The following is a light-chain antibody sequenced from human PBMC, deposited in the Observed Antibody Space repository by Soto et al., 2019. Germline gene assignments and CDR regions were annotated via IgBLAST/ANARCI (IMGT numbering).Light chain of an antibody. CDR2: DAS. Sequence: EIVLTQSPATLSLSPGERATLSCRASQSVSSYLAWYQQKPGQAPRLLIYDASNRATSIPARFSGSGSGTDSTLTISSLEPEDFAVYYCQQRSNWPWTFGQGTKVEIK. J-gene: IGKJ1*01. V-gene: IGKV3-11*01. CDR3: QQRSNWPWT. CDR1: QSVSSY.